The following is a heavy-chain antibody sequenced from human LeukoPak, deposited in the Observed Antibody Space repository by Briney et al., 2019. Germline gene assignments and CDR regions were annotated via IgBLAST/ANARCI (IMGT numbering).Heavy chain of an antibody. D-gene: IGHD3-16*01. J-gene: IGHJ4*02. V-gene: IGHV4-39*01. CDR3: ASHRGSTAFFDN. Sequence: SETLSLTCSVSGDSITTTTYLWGWVRQTPGKGLEWIGSVFFGGSTYYNPSLKSRVTVSVDTSTSQFSLRLTSVTAADTALYFCASHRGSTAFFDNLGEGTLVAVSS. CDR1: GDSITTTTYL. CDR2: VFFGGST.